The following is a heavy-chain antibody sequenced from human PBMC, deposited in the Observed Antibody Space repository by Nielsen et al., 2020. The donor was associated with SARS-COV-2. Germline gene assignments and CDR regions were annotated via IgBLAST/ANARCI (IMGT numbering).Heavy chain of an antibody. D-gene: IGHD3-10*01. Sequence: WIRQPPGKGLEWIGSIYYSGSTYYNPSLKSQVTISVDTSKNQFSLKLSSVTAADTAVYYCARAPTYYYGSGTVKAPRYFDYWGQGTLVTVSS. J-gene: IGHJ4*02. V-gene: IGHV4-39*07. CDR2: IYYSGST. CDR3: ARAPTYYYGSGTVKAPRYFDY.